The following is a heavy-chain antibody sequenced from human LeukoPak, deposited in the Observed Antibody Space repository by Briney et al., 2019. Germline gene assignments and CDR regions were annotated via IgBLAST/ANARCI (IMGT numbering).Heavy chain of an antibody. J-gene: IGHJ4*01. CDR2: INSDGSST. V-gene: IGHV3-74*01. Sequence: PGGSLRLSCAASGFTFSSYWMHWVRQAPGKGLVWVSRINSDGSSTSYADSVKGRFTISRDNAKNTLYLQMNSLRAEDTAVYYCAKDGGPWFGGVSFGPDWGQGTLVTVSS. D-gene: IGHD3-10*01. CDR3: AKDGGPWFGGVSFGPD. CDR1: GFTFSSYW.